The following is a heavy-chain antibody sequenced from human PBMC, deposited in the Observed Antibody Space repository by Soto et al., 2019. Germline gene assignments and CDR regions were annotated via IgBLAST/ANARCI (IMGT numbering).Heavy chain of an antibody. D-gene: IGHD3-22*01. V-gene: IGHV4-30-4*01. Sequence: LSLTCTVSGGSISSGDYYWSWIRQPPGKGLEWIGYIYYSGSTYYNPSLKSRVTISVDTSKNQFSLKLSSVTAADTAVYYCARGGSSGYSHYWGQGTLVTVSS. J-gene: IGHJ4*02. CDR2: IYYSGST. CDR3: ARGGSSGYSHY. CDR1: GGSISSGDYY.